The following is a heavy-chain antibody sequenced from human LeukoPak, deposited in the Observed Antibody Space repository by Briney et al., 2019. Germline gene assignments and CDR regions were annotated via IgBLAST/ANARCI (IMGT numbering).Heavy chain of an antibody. D-gene: IGHD2-2*02. CDR1: GYIFTSYF. J-gene: IGHJ4*02. CDR2: INPSGGST. Sequence: ASVKVSCKASGYIFTSYFMHWVRQTPGQGLEWMGVINPSGGSTTYAQKFQGRVTMTRDTSTNTLYMQLSSLRSDDTAVYYCARLFGEVPAAIDYWGQGTLVTVSS. CDR3: ARLFGEVPAAIDY. V-gene: IGHV1-46*01.